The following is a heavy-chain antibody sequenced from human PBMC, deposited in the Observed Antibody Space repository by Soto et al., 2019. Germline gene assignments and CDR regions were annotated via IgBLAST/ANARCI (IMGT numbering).Heavy chain of an antibody. V-gene: IGHV3-15*01. CDR2: IKSKTDGGTT. CDR1: GFTFSNAW. CDR3: TRGEQLVPLNFDY. D-gene: IGHD6-13*01. Sequence: PGGSLRLSCAASGFTFSNAWMSWVRQAPGKGLEWVGRIKSKTDGGTTDYAAPVKGRFTISRDDSKSIAYLQMNSLKTEDTAVYYCTRGEQLVPLNFDYWGQGTLVTVSS. J-gene: IGHJ4*02.